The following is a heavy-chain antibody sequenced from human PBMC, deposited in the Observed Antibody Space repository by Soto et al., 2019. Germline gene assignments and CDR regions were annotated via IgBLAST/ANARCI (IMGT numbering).Heavy chain of an antibody. V-gene: IGHV3-23*01. Sequence: GGSLRLSCAASGLTFNNDAMTWVRQAPGKGLEWVSGIVGSGGPTYYADSVKGRFTISRDDSKNTVFLQMNSLRAEDTAVYYCARDLRGGTYFDYWGQGALVTAPQ. CDR2: IVGSGGPT. D-gene: IGHD2-15*01. CDR1: GLTFNNDA. J-gene: IGHJ4*02. CDR3: ARDLRGGTYFDY.